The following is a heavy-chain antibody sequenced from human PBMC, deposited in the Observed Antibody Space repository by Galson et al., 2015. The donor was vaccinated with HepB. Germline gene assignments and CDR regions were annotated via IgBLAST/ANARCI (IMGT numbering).Heavy chain of an antibody. V-gene: IGHV1-58*02. CDR1: GFTFTSSA. D-gene: IGHD6-13*01. CDR3: AADHGYSSSKWGNYYYYMDV. J-gene: IGHJ6*03. Sequence: SVKVSCKASGFTFTSSAMQWVRQARGQRLEWIGWIVVGSGNTNYAQKFQERVTITRDMSTSTAYMELSSLRSEDTAVYYCAADHGYSSSKWGNYYYYMDVWGKGTTVTVSS. CDR2: IVVGSGNT.